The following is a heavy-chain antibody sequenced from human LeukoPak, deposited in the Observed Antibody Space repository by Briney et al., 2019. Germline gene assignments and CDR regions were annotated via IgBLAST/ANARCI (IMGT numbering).Heavy chain of an antibody. Sequence: ASVKVSCKASGYTFTSYYMHWVRQAPGQGLEWMGIINPSGGSTSYAQKFQGRVTMTRDTSTSTVYMELSSLGSEDTAAYYCATADANVYSSGWYWFDPWGQGTLVTVSS. J-gene: IGHJ5*02. D-gene: IGHD6-19*01. CDR2: INPSGGST. CDR3: ATADANVYSSGWYWFDP. V-gene: IGHV1-46*01. CDR1: GYTFTSYY.